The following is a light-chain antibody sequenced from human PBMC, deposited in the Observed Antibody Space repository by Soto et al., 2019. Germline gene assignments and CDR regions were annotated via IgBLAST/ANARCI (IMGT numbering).Light chain of an antibody. Sequence: QPVLTQSSSASASLGSSVKLTCTLSSGHSTYIIAWHQQQPGKAPRYLMKVEASGSYNKGSGIPDRFSGSSSGAERYLIISSLQSEDEADYYCQTWGTGFQVFGGGTKLTVL. CDR3: QTWGTGFQV. V-gene: IGLV4-60*03. CDR1: SGHSTYI. J-gene: IGLJ2*01. CDR2: VEASGSY.